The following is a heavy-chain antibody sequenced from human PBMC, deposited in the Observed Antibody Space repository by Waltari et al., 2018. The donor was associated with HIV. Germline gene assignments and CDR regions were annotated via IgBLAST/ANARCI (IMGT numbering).Heavy chain of an antibody. J-gene: IGHJ3*02. CDR2: IWSDGYNK. CDR3: VKERGPFNGFDI. D-gene: IGHD3-16*01. V-gene: IGHV3-33*06. CDR1: RFTFRSYG. Sequence: QVYLMESGGGVVQPGGSLQLPLPASRFTFRSYGMHWVRQAPGKGLEWVAVIWSDGYNKFYADSVRGRFTFSRDNSKYTLSLQMNSLRAEDTALYYCVKERGPFNGFDIWGQGTMVTVSS.